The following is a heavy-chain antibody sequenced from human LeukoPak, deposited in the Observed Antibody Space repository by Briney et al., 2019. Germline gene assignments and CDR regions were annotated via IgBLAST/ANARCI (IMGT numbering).Heavy chain of an antibody. Sequence: ASVKVSCKASGYTFTSYDINWVRQATGQGLEWMGWMNPNSGNTGYAQKFQGRVTITRNTSISTAYMELSSLRSEDTAIYYCAREDYYDSGSSDYRGQGTLVTVSS. D-gene: IGHD3-22*01. CDR3: AREDYYDSGSSDY. CDR1: GYTFTSYD. CDR2: MNPNSGNT. V-gene: IGHV1-8*01. J-gene: IGHJ4*02.